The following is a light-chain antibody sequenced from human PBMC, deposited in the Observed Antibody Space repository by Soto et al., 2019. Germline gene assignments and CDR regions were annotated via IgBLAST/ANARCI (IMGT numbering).Light chain of an antibody. V-gene: IGKV3D-20*02. CDR1: QSVSSSY. CDR3: QQRSNWIN. Sequence: EMVLTPSPGTLSLSPGERASRSSRASQSVSSSYLAWYQQKPGQAPRLLIYGASSRATGISDRFSGSGSGTDFTLTISRLEPEEFAVYYCQQRSNWINFGQGTRLEIK. CDR2: GAS. J-gene: IGKJ5*01.